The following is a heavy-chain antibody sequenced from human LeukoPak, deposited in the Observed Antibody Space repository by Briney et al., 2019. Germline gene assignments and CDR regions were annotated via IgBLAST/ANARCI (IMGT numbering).Heavy chain of an antibody. D-gene: IGHD3-10*01. CDR3: ARNYGSGSYGDY. CDR1: GFTFSSYS. Sequence: GGSLRLSCAASGFTFSSYSMNWVRQAPGKGLEWVSSISSSSSYTYYADSVKGRFTISRDNAKNSLYLQMNSLRAEDTAVYYCARNYGSGSYGDYWGQGTLVTVSS. CDR2: ISSSSSYT. V-gene: IGHV3-21*01. J-gene: IGHJ4*02.